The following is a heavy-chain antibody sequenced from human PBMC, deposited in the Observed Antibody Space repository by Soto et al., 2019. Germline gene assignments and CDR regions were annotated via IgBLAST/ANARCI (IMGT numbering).Heavy chain of an antibody. J-gene: IGHJ5*02. Sequence: PXECLRLSCAASGFIFNTHGMSWVRQAPEKGLEWVAHTKPDGSEKYYVDSAKGRFTISRDNTRNSLYLQMNSLRADDTALYYCVAWGTSTSNTWGQGTLVTVSS. CDR3: VAWGTSTSNT. V-gene: IGHV3-7*01. CDR1: GFIFNTHG. CDR2: TKPDGSEK. D-gene: IGHD3-16*01.